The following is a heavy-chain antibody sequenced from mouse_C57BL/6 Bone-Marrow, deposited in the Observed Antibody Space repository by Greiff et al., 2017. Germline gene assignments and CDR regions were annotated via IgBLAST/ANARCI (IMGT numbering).Heavy chain of an antibody. CDR3: AKEGYNGREAMDA. V-gene: IGHV3-6*01. CDR1: GYSITSGYY. D-gene: IGHD3-1*01. Sequence: EVKLVESGPGLVKPSQSLSLTCSVTGYSITSGYYWNWIRQFPGNKLEWMGYISYDGSNNYTPSLTNRISITRDTSKNKFFLKLHPVNTEDTATYSCAKEGYNGREAMDAWGQGTSVTVSS. CDR2: ISYDGSN. J-gene: IGHJ4*01.